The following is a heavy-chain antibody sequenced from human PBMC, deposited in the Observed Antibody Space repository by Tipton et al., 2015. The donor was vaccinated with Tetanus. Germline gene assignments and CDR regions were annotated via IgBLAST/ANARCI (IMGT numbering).Heavy chain of an antibody. CDR2: IWYDGSNK. D-gene: IGHD2-15*01. V-gene: IGHV3-33*01. Sequence: SLRLSCAASGFTFSSYGMHWVRQAPGKGLEWVAVIWYDGSNKYYADSVKGRFTISRDNSKNTLYLQMNSLRAEDTAVYYCARDGMRAVVVLSSPRDDYYYYGMDVWGQGTTVTVSS. J-gene: IGHJ6*02. CDR1: GFTFSSYG. CDR3: ARDGMRAVVVLSSPRDDYYYYGMDV.